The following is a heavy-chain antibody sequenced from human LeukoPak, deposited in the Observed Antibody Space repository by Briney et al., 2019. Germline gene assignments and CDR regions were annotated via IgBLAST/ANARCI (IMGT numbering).Heavy chain of an antibody. Sequence: GGSLRLSCAASGFTVDSNYLSWVRQAPGKGLEWVSTIYTGGNTYYAASVKGRLTISRDFSKNTVFLHMNSLRAEDTAMYYCARGDDSGYYDYFDYWGQGALVTVSS. J-gene: IGHJ4*02. D-gene: IGHD3-22*01. V-gene: IGHV3-53*01. CDR1: GFTVDSNY. CDR3: ARGDDSGYYDYFDY. CDR2: IYTGGNT.